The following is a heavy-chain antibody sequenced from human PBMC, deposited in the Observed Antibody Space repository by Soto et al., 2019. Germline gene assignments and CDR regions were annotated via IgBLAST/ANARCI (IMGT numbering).Heavy chain of an antibody. J-gene: IGHJ4*02. CDR1: GYTFTSYG. D-gene: IGHD3-22*01. CDR2: ISAYNGNT. V-gene: IGHV1-18*01. Sequence: ASVKVSCKASGYTFTSYGISWVRQAPGQGLEWMGWISAYNGNTNYAQKLQGRVTMTTDTSTSTAYMELRSLRSDDTAVYYCARDPYYYDSSGYYSFAYWGQGTLVTLFS. CDR3: ARDPYYYDSSGYYSFAY.